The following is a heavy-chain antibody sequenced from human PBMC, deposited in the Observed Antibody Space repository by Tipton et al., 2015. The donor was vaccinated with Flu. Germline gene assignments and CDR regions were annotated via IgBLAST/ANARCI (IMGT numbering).Heavy chain of an antibody. CDR2: INSDGRST. V-gene: IGHV3-74*01. J-gene: IGHJ4*02. D-gene: IGHD3-16*01. CDR3: AREGDLSYPLDS. CDR1: GFTFSSYW. Sequence: SLRLSCAASGFTFSSYWMHWVRQAPGKGLVWVSRINSDGRSTNYADSVKGRFTISRDNAKNTLYLQMNSLRAEDTAVYYCAREGDLSYPLDSWGQGTLVPVSS.